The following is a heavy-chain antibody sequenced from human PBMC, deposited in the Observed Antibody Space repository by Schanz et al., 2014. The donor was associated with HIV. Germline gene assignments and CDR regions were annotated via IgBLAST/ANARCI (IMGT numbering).Heavy chain of an antibody. Sequence: VQLLESGGGLVQPGGSLRLSCAASRFTFSSYAMSWVRQAPGKGLEWVAVISYDGSNKYYADSVKGRFTISRDISKNTLYLQMNSLRAEDTAVYYCAKEEQQLGGVGGYHFDYWGQGTLVTVSS. CDR1: RFTFSSYA. CDR3: AKEEQQLGGVGGYHFDY. D-gene: IGHD6-13*01. CDR2: ISYDGSNK. V-gene: IGHV3-30*18. J-gene: IGHJ4*02.